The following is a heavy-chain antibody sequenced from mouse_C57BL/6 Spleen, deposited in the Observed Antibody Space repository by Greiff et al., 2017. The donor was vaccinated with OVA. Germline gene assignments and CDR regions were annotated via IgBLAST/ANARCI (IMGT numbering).Heavy chain of an antibody. D-gene: IGHD1-1*01. CDR2: IYPGDGDT. CDR3: ANYYYGSNWYFDV. J-gene: IGHJ1*03. Sequence: LVESGPELVKPGASVKISCKASGYAFSSSWMNWVKQRPGKGLEWIGRIYPGDGDTNYNGKFKGKATLTADKSSSTAYMQLSSLTSEDSAVYFCANYYYGSNWYFDVWGTGTTVTVSS. V-gene: IGHV1-82*01. CDR1: GYAFSSSW.